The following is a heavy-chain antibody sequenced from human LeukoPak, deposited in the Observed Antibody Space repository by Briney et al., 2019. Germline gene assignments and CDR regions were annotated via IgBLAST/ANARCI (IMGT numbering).Heavy chain of an antibody. CDR3: ARDVCTSTSCYLDY. V-gene: IGHV1-18*01. Sequence: GASVKVSCKASGYTFTSYGISWVRQAPGQGLEWMGWISAYNGNTNYAQKFQGRVTMTTDTSTSTAYMELRSLRSDDTAVYYCARDVCTSTSCYLDYWGQGTLVTVSS. CDR1: GYTFTSYG. CDR2: ISAYNGNT. D-gene: IGHD2-2*01. J-gene: IGHJ4*02.